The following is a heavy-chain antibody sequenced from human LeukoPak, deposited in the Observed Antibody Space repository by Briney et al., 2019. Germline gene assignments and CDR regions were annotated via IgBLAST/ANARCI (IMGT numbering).Heavy chain of an antibody. D-gene: IGHD3-9*01. J-gene: IGHJ4*02. V-gene: IGHV3-48*04. Sequence: GRSLRLSCAASGFTFSSYSMNWVRQAPGKGLEWVSYISSSSSTIYYADSVKGRFTISRDNAKNSLYLQMNSLRAEDTAVYYCAILDPDFDYWGQGTLVTVSS. CDR2: ISSSSSTI. CDR3: AILDPDFDY. CDR1: GFTFSSYS.